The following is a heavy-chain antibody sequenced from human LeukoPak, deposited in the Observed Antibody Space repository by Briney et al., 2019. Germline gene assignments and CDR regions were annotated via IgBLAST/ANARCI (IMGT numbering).Heavy chain of an antibody. CDR3: AKRPRGAVAANYAWFDP. V-gene: IGHV3-23*01. D-gene: IGHD6-19*01. Sequence: PGGSLRLSCAASGFTFSSYAMSWVRQAPGKGLEWVSVISGSGGSSYYADSVKGRFTISRDNSKNTLYLQMNSRRAEDTAIYYCAKRPRGAVAANYAWFDPWGQGTLVTVSS. J-gene: IGHJ5*02. CDR1: GFTFSSYA. CDR2: ISGSGGSS.